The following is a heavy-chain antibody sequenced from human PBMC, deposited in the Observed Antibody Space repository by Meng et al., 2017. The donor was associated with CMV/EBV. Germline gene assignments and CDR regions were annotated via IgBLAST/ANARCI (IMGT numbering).Heavy chain of an antibody. Sequence: GESLKISCAASEFTFSTYWIHWVRQAPGKGLVWVSRIDSDGSTTSYADSVKGRFTISRDNAKKTLYLQMNSLRADDTAVYYCARGGGAFDIWGQGTMVTVSS. V-gene: IGHV3-74*01. CDR1: EFTFSTYW. CDR2: IDSDGSTT. D-gene: IGHD3-16*01. J-gene: IGHJ3*02. CDR3: ARGGGAFDI.